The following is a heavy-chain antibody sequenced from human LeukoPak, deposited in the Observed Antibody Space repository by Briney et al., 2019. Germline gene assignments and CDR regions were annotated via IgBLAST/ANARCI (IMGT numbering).Heavy chain of an antibody. D-gene: IGHD2-8*01. CDR2: IYYSGST. CDR1: GGSISSGGYY. V-gene: IGHV4-61*08. Sequence: SETLSLTCTVSGGSISSGGYYWSWIRQHPGKGLEWIGYIYYSGSTNYNPSLKSRVTISVDTSKNQFSLKLSSVTAADTAVYYCARDQSMLSYYYGMDVWGQGTTVTVSS. CDR3: ARDQSMLSYYYGMDV. J-gene: IGHJ6*02.